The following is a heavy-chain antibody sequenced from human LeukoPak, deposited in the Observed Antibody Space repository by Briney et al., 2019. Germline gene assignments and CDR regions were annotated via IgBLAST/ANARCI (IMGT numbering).Heavy chain of an antibody. D-gene: IGHD3-10*01. Sequence: GSLRLSCAASGFTFSSYWMSWVRQPPGKGLEWIGEINHSGSTNYNPSPKSRVTISVDTSKNQFSLKLSSVTAADTAVYYCARGRIRFDYWGQGTLVTVSS. CDR3: ARGRIRFDY. J-gene: IGHJ4*02. CDR2: INHSGST. CDR1: GFTFSSYW. V-gene: IGHV4-34*01.